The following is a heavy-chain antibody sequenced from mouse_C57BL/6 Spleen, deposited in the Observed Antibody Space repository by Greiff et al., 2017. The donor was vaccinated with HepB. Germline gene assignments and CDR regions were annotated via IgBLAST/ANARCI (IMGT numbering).Heavy chain of an antibody. J-gene: IGHJ2*01. CDR2: IYPGDGDT. Sequence: VQLQQSGPELVKPGASVKISCKASGYAFSSSWMNWVKQRPGKGLEWIGRIYPGDGDTNYNGKFKGKATLTADKSSSTAYMQLSSLTSEDSAVYFCARGGSNYYSFDYWGQGTTLTVSS. V-gene: IGHV1-82*01. D-gene: IGHD2-5*01. CDR1: GYAFSSSW. CDR3: ARGGSNYYSFDY.